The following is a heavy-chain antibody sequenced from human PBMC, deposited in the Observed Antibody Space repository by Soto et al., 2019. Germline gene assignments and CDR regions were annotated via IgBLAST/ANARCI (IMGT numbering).Heavy chain of an antibody. CDR2: ISRASDTI. Sequence: GGSLRLSCAASGFTFSSYSMNWVRQAPGKGPEWVSYISRASDTIYYADSVKGRFTISRDNAKNSLYLQMNSLRDEDTAVYYCARDRTFSPTLYYATSVFDWGQGTLVTVSS. V-gene: IGHV3-48*02. CDR3: ARDRTFSPTLYYATSVFD. D-gene: IGHD3-22*01. J-gene: IGHJ4*02. CDR1: GFTFSSYS.